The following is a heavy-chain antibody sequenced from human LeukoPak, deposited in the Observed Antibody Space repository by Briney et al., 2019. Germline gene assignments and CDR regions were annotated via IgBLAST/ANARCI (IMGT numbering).Heavy chain of an antibody. J-gene: IGHJ4*02. D-gene: IGHD3-10*01. Sequence: PSETLSLTCTVSGGSISNYYWSWIRQSPGKGLEWIGYISYSGSTSYDPSLKSRVTMSVDTSKNQFSLKVTSVTAADTAIYYCARDLSGSLYFDYWGQGILVTVSA. CDR3: ARDLSGSLYFDY. CDR1: GGSISNYY. CDR2: ISYSGST. V-gene: IGHV4-59*12.